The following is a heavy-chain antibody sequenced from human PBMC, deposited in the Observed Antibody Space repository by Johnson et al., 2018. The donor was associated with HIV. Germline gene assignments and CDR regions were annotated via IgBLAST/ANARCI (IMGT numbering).Heavy chain of an antibody. J-gene: IGHJ3*02. CDR1: GFTFSDNY. V-gene: IGHV3-11*04. CDR2: ISTSGSNI. Sequence: QVQLVESGGGLAKPGGSLRLSCAASGFTFSDNYMTWIRQAPGKGLEWVSYISTSGSNIFSADSVTGRSTISRDNSKNTMYLQMNSLRAEDTAVFYCARACRDGYTCDAYDIWGQGTMVTVSS. CDR3: ARACRDGYTCDAYDI. D-gene: IGHD5-24*01.